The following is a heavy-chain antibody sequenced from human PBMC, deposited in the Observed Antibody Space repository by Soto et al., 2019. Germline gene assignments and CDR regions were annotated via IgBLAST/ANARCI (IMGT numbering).Heavy chain of an antibody. V-gene: IGHV3-33*01. CDR2: IWYDGSNK. Sequence: QVQLVESGGGVVQPGRSLRLSCAASRFTFSSYGMHWVRQAPGKGLEWVAVIWYDGSNKYYADSVKGRFTISRDNSKNTLYLQMNSLRAEDTAVYYCARDQGGYYDSSGYDYWGQGTLVTVSS. CDR1: RFTFSSYG. CDR3: ARDQGGYYDSSGYDY. J-gene: IGHJ4*02. D-gene: IGHD3-22*01.